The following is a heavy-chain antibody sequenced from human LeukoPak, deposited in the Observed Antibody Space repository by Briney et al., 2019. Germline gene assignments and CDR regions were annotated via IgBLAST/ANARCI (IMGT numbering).Heavy chain of an antibody. V-gene: IGHV1-46*01. J-gene: IGHJ4*02. CDR2: INPSGGST. D-gene: IGHD3-10*01. Sequence: ASVKVSCKASGYTFTSYYMHWVRQAPGQGLEWMGIINPSGGSTSYAQKFQGRVTMTRDTCTGTVYMELSSLRSEDTAVYYCARVGRGGSGPYYWGQGTLGTVSS. CDR3: ARVGRGGSGPYY. CDR1: GYTFTSYY.